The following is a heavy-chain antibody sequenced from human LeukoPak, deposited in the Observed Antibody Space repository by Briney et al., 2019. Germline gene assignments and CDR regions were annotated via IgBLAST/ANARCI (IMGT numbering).Heavy chain of an antibody. CDR1: GYSFTSYW. V-gene: IGHV5-51*01. CDR3: ARRVVVVVPAATENYYYYYMDV. D-gene: IGHD2-2*01. Sequence: GESLKISCKGSGYSFTSYWIGWVRQMPGKGLEWMGIIYPGDSDTRYSLPFQGQVTISADKSISTAYLQWSSLKAPDTAMYYCARRVVVVVPAATENYYYYYMDVWGKGTTVTVSS. J-gene: IGHJ6*03. CDR2: IYPGDSDT.